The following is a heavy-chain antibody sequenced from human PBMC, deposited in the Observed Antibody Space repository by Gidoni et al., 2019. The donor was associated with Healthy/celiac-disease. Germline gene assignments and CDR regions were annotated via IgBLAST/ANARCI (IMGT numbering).Heavy chain of an antibody. CDR3: AKDLLAAAGTGFDY. J-gene: IGHJ4*02. Sequence: EVQLLESGGGLVQHGGSLRLSCAASGFTCSSYAMSGVRQAPGKGLACVSAISGSGGSTYYADSVKGRFTISRDNSKTTLYLQMNSLRAEDTAVYYCAKDLLAAAGTGFDYWGQGTLVTVSS. CDR2: ISGSGGST. CDR1: GFTCSSYA. D-gene: IGHD6-13*01. V-gene: IGHV3-23*01.